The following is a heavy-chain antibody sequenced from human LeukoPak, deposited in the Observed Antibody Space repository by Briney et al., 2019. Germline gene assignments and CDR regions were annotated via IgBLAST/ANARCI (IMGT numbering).Heavy chain of an antibody. CDR2: IKQDGSEK. CDR3: TRGASVAGIWGNWFDP. V-gene: IGHV3-7*01. CDR1: GFTFSSYW. D-gene: IGHD6-19*01. J-gene: IGHJ5*02. Sequence: GGSLRLSCGASGFTFSSYWMSWVRQAPGKGLEWVANIKQDGSEKYYVGSVKGRFTISRNNAENSLCLQMNSLRAEDTAVYYCTRGASVAGIWGNWFDPWGQGTLVTVSS.